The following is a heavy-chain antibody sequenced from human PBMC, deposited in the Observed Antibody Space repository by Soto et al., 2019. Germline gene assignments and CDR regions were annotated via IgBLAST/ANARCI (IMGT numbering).Heavy chain of an antibody. CDR1: GGSFSGDY. CDR2: INDSGST. J-gene: IGHJ4*02. D-gene: IGHD4-4*01. Sequence: PSETLSLTCAVYGGSFSGDYWSWVRQPPGKGLEWMGEINDSGSTNYNPSVKSRITISVDTSKNQFSLNLNSVTASDTAIYYCVSQRTTVITQAYFDYWGPGALVTVSS. CDR3: VSQRTTVITQAYFDY. V-gene: IGHV4-34*01.